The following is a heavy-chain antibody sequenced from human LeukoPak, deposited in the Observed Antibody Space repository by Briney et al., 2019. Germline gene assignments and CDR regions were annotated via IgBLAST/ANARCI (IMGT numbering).Heavy chain of an antibody. D-gene: IGHD1-26*01. Sequence: GGSLRLSCAASGFTFSNYNMNWVRQAPGKGLEWVSSISSSTIYIYYADSAQGRFTISRDNARNSLYLQMNSLRADDTAVYYCARDKRSYREFDYWGQGTLVAVSS. CDR2: ISSSTIYI. CDR1: GFTFSNYN. J-gene: IGHJ4*02. V-gene: IGHV3-21*01. CDR3: ARDKRSYREFDY.